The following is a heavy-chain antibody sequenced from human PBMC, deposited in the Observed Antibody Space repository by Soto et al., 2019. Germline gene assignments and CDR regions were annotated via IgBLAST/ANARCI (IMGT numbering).Heavy chain of an antibody. D-gene: IGHD1-1*01. J-gene: IGHJ4*02. CDR2: YADSV. V-gene: IGHV3-21*05. Sequence: EVQLVESGGGLVKPGGSLRLSCAASGFTFSSSSYIYYADSVYYADSVKGRFTISRDNAKNSLYLQMNSLRVEDTAVYYCARGPSSTGTYYFDYWGQGTLVTVSS. CDR1: GFTFSSS. CDR3: ARGPSSTGTYYFDY.